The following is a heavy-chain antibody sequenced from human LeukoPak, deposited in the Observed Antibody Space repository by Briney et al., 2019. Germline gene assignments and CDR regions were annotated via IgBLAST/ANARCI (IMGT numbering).Heavy chain of an antibody. CDR3: ARGAFLMDV. Sequence: GGSLRLSCAASGSTFSSYWVTWVRQAPGKGLEWVANIKQDGSEKYNVDSVKGRFTISRDNAKRSLYLQMNSLRAEDTAVYYCARGAFLMDVWGKGTTVTVSS. J-gene: IGHJ6*03. CDR2: IKQDGSEK. V-gene: IGHV3-7*01. CDR1: GSTFSSYW. D-gene: IGHD2/OR15-2a*01.